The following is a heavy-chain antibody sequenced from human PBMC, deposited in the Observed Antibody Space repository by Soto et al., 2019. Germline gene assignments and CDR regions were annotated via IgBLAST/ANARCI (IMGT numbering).Heavy chain of an antibody. CDR1: GFPFNNAW. V-gene: IGHV3-15*07. D-gene: IGHD1-26*01. CDR2: DKSKADGGSG. Sequence: GGSLRLSCAASGFPFNNAWINWVRQVPGKGLEWVGRDKSKADGGSGDYAAPVKGRFVVSRDDSKDIVYLQMNSLKIEDTGVYYCTTDSRTTLPEIRFDYWGHGTQVTVSS. J-gene: IGHJ4*01. CDR3: TTDSRTTLPEIRFDY.